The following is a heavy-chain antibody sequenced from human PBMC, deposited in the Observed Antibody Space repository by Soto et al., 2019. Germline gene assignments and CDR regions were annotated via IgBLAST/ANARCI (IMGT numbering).Heavy chain of an antibody. V-gene: IGHV1-2*04. CDR2: INPNSGAT. CDR1: GYTFTGYY. Sequence: ASVKVSCKASGYTFTGYYMHWVRQAPGQGLEWMGWINPNSGATNYAQKFQGWVTMTRDTSISTAYMELSRLRSDDTAVYYCARDKYYGSVTMDVWGQGTTVTVSS. J-gene: IGHJ6*02. CDR3: ARDKYYGSVTMDV. D-gene: IGHD3-10*01.